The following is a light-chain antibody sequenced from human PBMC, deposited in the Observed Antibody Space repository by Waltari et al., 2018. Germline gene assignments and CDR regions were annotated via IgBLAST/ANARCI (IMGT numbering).Light chain of an antibody. CDR2: SNN. V-gene: IGLV1-44*01. J-gene: IGLJ2*01. Sequence: QSVLTQPPSASGTPGQRVTISCSGSSSNIGSNPVNWYQQLPGTAPNLLIYSNNQRPSGVPDRFSGSKSGTSASLAISGLQSEDEADYYCAAWDDSLNVLFGGGTKLTVL. CDR3: AAWDDSLNVL. CDR1: SSNIGSNP.